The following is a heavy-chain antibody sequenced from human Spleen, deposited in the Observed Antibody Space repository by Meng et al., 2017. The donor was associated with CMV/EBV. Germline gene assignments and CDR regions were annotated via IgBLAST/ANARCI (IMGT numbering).Heavy chain of an antibody. CDR2: INWNGDST. Sequence: LSFAASGFTFDDYGMTWVRQFPGKGLEWVSAINWNGDSTGYADSVKGRFIISRDNAKNSLYLQMNSLRAEDTALYYCTRNGLAVAAYWGQGTLVTVSS. CDR1: GFTFDDYG. D-gene: IGHD6-19*01. CDR3: TRNGLAVAAY. V-gene: IGHV3-20*03. J-gene: IGHJ4*02.